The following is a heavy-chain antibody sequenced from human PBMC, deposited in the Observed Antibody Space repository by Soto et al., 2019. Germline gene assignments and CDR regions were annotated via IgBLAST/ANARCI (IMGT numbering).Heavy chain of an antibody. V-gene: IGHV3-21*01. CDR3: ARGSTVTSGGRWFDP. Sequence: VGSLRLSCSASGFTFRSYSMNWVRQAPGQWLEWVSSISSSSTSIYYADSLKGRFTISRDNAKNSLFLQMNSLRAEDTAVYYCARGSTVTSGGRWFDPWGRGALVTVSS. CDR2: ISSSSTSI. D-gene: IGHD4-4*01. J-gene: IGHJ5*02. CDR1: GFTFRSYS.